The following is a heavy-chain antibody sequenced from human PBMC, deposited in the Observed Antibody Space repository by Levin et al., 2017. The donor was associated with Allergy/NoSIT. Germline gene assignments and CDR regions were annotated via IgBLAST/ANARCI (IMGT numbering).Heavy chain of an antibody. CDR1: GFTFRTRA. CDR2: ITGDGEDT. D-gene: IGHD3-3*01. V-gene: IGHV3-23*01. Sequence: LSLTCAASGFTFRTRAMTWVRQAAGKGLEWISGITGDGEDTHYADSVKGRFTISRDNSQNTLFLQMNNLRADDTATYFCAKGNTIFGVGRLDYWGRGTLVTVSS. CDR3: AKGNTIFGVGRLDY. J-gene: IGHJ4*02.